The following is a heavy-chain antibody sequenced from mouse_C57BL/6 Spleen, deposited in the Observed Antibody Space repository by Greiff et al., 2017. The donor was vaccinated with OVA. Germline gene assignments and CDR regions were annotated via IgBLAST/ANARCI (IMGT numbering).Heavy chain of an antibody. CDR2: IDPSDSYT. J-gene: IGHJ4*01. CDR1: GYTFTSYW. V-gene: IGHV1-50*01. Sequence: QVQLKQPGAELVKPGASVKLSCKASGYTFTSYWMQWVKQRPGQGLEWIGEIDPSDSYTNYNQKFKGKATLTVDTSSSTAYMQLSSLTSEDSAVYYCARLITTVVPYAMDYWGQGTSVTVSS. CDR3: ARLITTVVPYAMDY. D-gene: IGHD1-1*01.